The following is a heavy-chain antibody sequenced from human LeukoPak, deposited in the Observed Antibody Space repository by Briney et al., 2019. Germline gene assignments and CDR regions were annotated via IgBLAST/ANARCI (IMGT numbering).Heavy chain of an antibody. Sequence: PSETLSLTCTVSGDSISSSSSYWGWLRQPPGEGLEWIGSIYYSGSTYYNTSLKSRVTISVDTSKNQFSLKLSSVTAADTAVYYCARDTPDPIFTINNWFDPWGQGTLVTVSS. D-gene: IGHD3-10*01. CDR1: GDSISSSSSY. CDR3: ARDTPDPIFTINNWFDP. CDR2: IYYSGST. J-gene: IGHJ5*02. V-gene: IGHV4-39*07.